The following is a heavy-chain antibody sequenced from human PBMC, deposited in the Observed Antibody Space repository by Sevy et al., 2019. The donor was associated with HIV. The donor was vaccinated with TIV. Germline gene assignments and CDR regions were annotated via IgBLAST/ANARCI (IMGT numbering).Heavy chain of an antibody. CDR1: GGTFSSYA. CDR3: ARDATLGGLDI. D-gene: IGHD3-10*01. V-gene: IGHV1-69*13. J-gene: IGHJ3*02. Sequence: ASVKVSCKASGGTFSSYAISWVRQAPGQGLEWMGGIIPIFGTANYAQRFQGRVTITADESTSTAYMELSSLRSEDTAVYYCARDATLGGLDIWGQGTMVTVSS. CDR2: IIPIFGTA.